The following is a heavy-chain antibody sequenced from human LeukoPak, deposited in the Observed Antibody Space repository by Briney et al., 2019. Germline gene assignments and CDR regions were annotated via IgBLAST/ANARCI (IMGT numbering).Heavy chain of an antibody. J-gene: IGHJ4*02. CDR2: ISAGGTT. V-gene: IGHV3-23*01. CDR1: GFTFSSYG. Sequence: GGSLRLSCAASGFTFSSYGMGWVRQAPGKGLEWVSSISAGGTTYYADSVKGRFSISRDNSKNTVYLQVNSLRAEDTAVYYCAKGYCSGGSCYGGHWGQGTLVTVPS. CDR3: AKGYCSGGSCYGGH. D-gene: IGHD2-15*01.